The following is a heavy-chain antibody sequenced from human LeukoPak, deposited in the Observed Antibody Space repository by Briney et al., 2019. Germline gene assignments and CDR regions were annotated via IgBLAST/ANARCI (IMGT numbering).Heavy chain of an antibody. Sequence: SETLSLTCTVSGGSISSYYWSWIRQPPGKGLEWIGYIYYSGSTNYNPSLTSRVTISVDTSKNQFSLKLSSVTAADTAVYYCAEGDELRGGAFDIWGQGTMVTVSS. CDR2: IYYSGST. D-gene: IGHD3-16*01. CDR3: AEGDELRGGAFDI. V-gene: IGHV4-59*08. J-gene: IGHJ3*02. CDR1: GGSISSYY.